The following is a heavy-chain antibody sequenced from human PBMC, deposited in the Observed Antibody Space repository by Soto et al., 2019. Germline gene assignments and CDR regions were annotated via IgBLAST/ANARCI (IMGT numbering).Heavy chain of an antibody. D-gene: IGHD3-9*01. CDR3: ARDLYYDILTGYYRPYYYYGMDV. V-gene: IGHV3-30*04. CDR1: GFTFSSYA. Sequence: GGSLRLSCAASGFTFSSYAMHWVRQAPGKGLEWVAVISYDVINKYYADSVKGRFTISRDNSKNTLYLQINSLRAEDTVVYYCARDLYYDILTGYYRPYYYYGMDVWGQGTTVTVSS. CDR2: ISYDVINK. J-gene: IGHJ6*02.